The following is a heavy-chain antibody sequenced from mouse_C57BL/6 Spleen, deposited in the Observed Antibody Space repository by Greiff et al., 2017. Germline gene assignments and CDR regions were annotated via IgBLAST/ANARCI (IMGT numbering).Heavy chain of an antibody. D-gene: IGHD1-1*01. V-gene: IGHV1-62-2*01. CDR3: ERKEAGYEGSNWYLDV. CDR2: FYPGSGSI. CDR1: GYTFTEYT. Sequence: QVQLQQSGAELVKPGASVKLSCKASGYTFTEYTIHWVKQRSGQGLEWIGWFYPGSGSIKYNEKFKDKATLTADKSASTVYMELSRLTYEDSAVYLCERKEAGYEGSNWYLDVWGTGTTVNVSS. J-gene: IGHJ1*03.